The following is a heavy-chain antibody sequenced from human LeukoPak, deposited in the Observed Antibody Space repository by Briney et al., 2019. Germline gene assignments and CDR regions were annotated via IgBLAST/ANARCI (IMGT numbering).Heavy chain of an antibody. V-gene: IGHV3-48*03. CDR2: ISSSGSTI. CDR1: GFTFSRYG. D-gene: IGHD2-15*01. J-gene: IGHJ4*02. CDR3: ARDELGYCSGGSCYSLDY. Sequence: GGSLRLSCVASGFTFSRYGMNWVRQAPGKGLEWVSYISSSGSTIYYADSVKGRFTISRDNAKNSLYLQMNSLRAEDTAVYYCARDELGYCSGGSCYSLDYWGQGTLVTVSS.